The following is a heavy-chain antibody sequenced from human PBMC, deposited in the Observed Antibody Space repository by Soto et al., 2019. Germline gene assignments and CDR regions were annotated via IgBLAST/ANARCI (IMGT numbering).Heavy chain of an antibody. Sequence: SETLSLTCTVSGGSISSYYWSWIRQPPGKGLEWIGYIYYSGSTNYNPSLRSRVTIPVATSKNQFSLKLSSVTAADTAVYYCARGSIVVVPAAWFDPWGQGTLVTVSS. CDR3: ARGSIVVVPAAWFDP. J-gene: IGHJ5*02. CDR1: GGSISSYY. CDR2: IYYSGST. V-gene: IGHV4-59*01. D-gene: IGHD2-2*01.